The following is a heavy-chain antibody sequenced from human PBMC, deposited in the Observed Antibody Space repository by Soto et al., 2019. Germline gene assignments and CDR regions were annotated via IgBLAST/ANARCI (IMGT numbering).Heavy chain of an antibody. J-gene: IGHJ2*01. CDR2: IYYSGST. CDR3: ARFNWYFDL. V-gene: IGHV4-59*08. Sequence: TSETLSLTSTVSGDSISAYSWSWVRQPPGKGLEWIGYIYYSGSTNYNPSLKSRVTISVDTSKNQFSLKLSSVTAADTAVYYCARFNWYFDLWGRGTLVTVSS. CDR1: GDSISAYS.